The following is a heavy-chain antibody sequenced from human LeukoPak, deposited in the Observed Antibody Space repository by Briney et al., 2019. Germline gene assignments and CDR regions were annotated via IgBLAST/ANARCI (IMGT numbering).Heavy chain of an antibody. CDR1: GFTLSYYG. CDR2: ISYEGSNK. CDR3: AKPYYYDRSGSGVNHFDY. V-gene: IGHV3-30*18. D-gene: IGHD3-22*01. J-gene: IGHJ4*02. Sequence: PGGSLRLSCAASGFTLSYYGMHWVRQAPGKGLEWVVVISYEGSNKYYADSVKGRFTISRDNTKNTLYLQMNSLRAEDTAVYYCAKPYYYDRSGSGVNHFDYWGQGTLVTVSS.